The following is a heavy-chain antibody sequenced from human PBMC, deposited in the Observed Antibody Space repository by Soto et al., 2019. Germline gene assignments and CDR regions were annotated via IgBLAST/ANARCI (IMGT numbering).Heavy chain of an antibody. D-gene: IGHD1-26*01. CDR2: IYYTGSA. J-gene: IGHJ5*02. Sequence: VQLQESGPGLVKPSQTLSLTCTVSSGSISSADYYWSWIRQPPGKGLEWIGYIYYTGSAYYNPSLKSRVTMSVDTSKNQFSLKVTSVTAADTAVYYCASGGSSNWFDPWGRGTLVTVSS. V-gene: IGHV4-30-4*01. CDR3: ASGGSSNWFDP. CDR1: SGSISSADYY.